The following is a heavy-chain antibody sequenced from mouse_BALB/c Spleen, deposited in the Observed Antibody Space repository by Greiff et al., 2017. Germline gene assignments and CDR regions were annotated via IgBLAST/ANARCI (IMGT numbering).Heavy chain of an antibody. V-gene: IGHV3-6*02. CDR2: ISYDGSN. Sequence: EVKLMESGPGLVKPSQSLSLTCSVTGYSITSGYYWNWIRQFPGNKLEWMGYISYDGSNNYNPSLKNRISITRDTSKNQFFLKLNSVTTEDTATYYCARMDYYGSRSWFAYWGQGTLVTVSA. CDR1: GYSITSGYY. J-gene: IGHJ3*01. D-gene: IGHD1-1*01. CDR3: ARMDYYGSRSWFAY.